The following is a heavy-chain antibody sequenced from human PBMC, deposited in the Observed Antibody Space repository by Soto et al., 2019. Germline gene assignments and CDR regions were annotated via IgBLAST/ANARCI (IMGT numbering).Heavy chain of an antibody. CDR3: AKYGRVVVAATPDY. Sequence: GGSLRLSCAASGFTFSSYAMSWVRQAPGKGLEWVSAISGSGGSTYYADSVKGRFTISRDNSKNTLYLQMNSLRAEDTAVYYCAKYGRVVVAATPDYWGQGTLVTVSS. CDR1: GFTFSSYA. CDR2: ISGSGGST. D-gene: IGHD2-15*01. J-gene: IGHJ4*02. V-gene: IGHV3-23*01.